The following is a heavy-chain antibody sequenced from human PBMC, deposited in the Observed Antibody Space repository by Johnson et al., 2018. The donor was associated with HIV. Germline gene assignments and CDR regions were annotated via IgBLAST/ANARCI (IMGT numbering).Heavy chain of an antibody. CDR2: IYNDGSRT. CDR3: TRVSLAYSYGYDAFDI. D-gene: IGHD5-18*01. Sequence: VQLVESGGGLVQPGGSLRLSCAASGFAFRTYWMVWVRQVPGKRPVWVARIYNDGSRTTYADSVRGRFTISRDNSKNTLYLQMNSLRTEDTAVYYCTRVSLAYSYGYDAFDIWGQGTMVTVSS. CDR1: GFAFRTYW. V-gene: IGHV3-74*03. J-gene: IGHJ3*02.